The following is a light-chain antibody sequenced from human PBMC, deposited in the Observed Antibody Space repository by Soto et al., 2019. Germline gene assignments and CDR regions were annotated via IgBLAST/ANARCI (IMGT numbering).Light chain of an antibody. CDR2: ETS. Sequence: EIVLTQSPGTLSLSLGERATLSCRASQSVSSNYLAWYQQKPGQAPRLLIYETSSRATGIPDRFSGSGSGKGFTLSISRLEPEDFAVYYCQQYGNGNSPRYSFGQGTRLEIK. CDR3: QQYGNGNSPRYS. CDR1: QSVSSNY. J-gene: IGKJ2*03. V-gene: IGKV3-20*01.